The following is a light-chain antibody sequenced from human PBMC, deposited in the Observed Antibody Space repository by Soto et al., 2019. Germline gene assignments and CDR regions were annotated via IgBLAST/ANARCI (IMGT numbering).Light chain of an antibody. J-gene: IGLJ2*01. CDR3: CSYAGSSTDVV. CDR2: EGS. CDR1: SSDVGSYNL. V-gene: IGLV2-23*01. Sequence: QSALTQPASVSGSPGQSITISCTGTSSDVGSYNLVSWYQQHPGKAPKLMIYEGSKRPSGVSNRFSGYKSGNTASPTISGLQAEDEADYYCCSYAGSSTDVVFGGGTKLTVL.